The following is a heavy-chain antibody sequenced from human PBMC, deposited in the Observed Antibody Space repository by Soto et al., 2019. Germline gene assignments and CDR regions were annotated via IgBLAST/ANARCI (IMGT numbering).Heavy chain of an antibody. Sequence: GGSLRLSCAASGFTFNNYWMSWVRQAPGKGLEWVANIKEDGSEKYYVASVKGRFTISRDNAKNSVFLQMTSLRAEDTAVYFCARDRVRATTSWFDSWGQGALVTVSS. CDR1: GFTFNNYW. CDR2: IKEDGSEK. J-gene: IGHJ5*01. D-gene: IGHD1-26*01. V-gene: IGHV3-7*01. CDR3: ARDRVRATTSWFDS.